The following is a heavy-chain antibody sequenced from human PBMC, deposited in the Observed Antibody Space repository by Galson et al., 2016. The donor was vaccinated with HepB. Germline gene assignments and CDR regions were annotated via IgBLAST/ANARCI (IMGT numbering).Heavy chain of an antibody. CDR3: ARDSDTSGLHWYFDL. CDR1: GFTFSSYG. D-gene: IGHD3-22*01. CDR2: IWSNGNNK. Sequence: SLRLSCAASGFTFSSYGMHWVRQAPGKGLEWVADIWSNGNNKYYADSVRGRFSVSRDQAKNTLYMQMSSLRAEDTAVYYCARDSDTSGLHWYFDLWGRGTLVTVSS. J-gene: IGHJ2*01. V-gene: IGHV3-33*08.